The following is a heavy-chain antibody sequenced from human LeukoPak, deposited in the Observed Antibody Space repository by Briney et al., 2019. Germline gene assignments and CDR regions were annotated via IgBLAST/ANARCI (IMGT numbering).Heavy chain of an antibody. D-gene: IGHD3-10*01. CDR1: GFTFSSYA. Sequence: GGSLRLSCAASGFTFSSYAMSWVRQAPGKGLEWVSAISGSGGSTYYADSVKGRFTISRDNSKNTLYLQMNSLRAEDTAVYYCAKEYDYYGSGSYIPFDYWGQGTLVTVSS. J-gene: IGHJ4*02. V-gene: IGHV3-23*01. CDR3: AKEYDYYGSGSYIPFDY. CDR2: ISGSGGST.